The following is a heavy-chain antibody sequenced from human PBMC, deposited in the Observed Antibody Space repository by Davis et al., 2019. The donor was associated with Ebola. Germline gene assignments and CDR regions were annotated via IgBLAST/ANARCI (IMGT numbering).Heavy chain of an antibody. CDR1: GFSFSSCS. Sequence: PGGSLRLSCAASGFSFSSCSMNWVRQAPGKGLEWVSSISSSSTSRYYVDSVKGRFTISRDNAKNSLYLQMNSLRAEDTAVYYCAKDDYHSGSPFDYWGQGTLVTVSS. J-gene: IGHJ4*02. D-gene: IGHD1-26*01. CDR3: AKDDYHSGSPFDY. V-gene: IGHV3-21*06. CDR2: ISSSSTSR.